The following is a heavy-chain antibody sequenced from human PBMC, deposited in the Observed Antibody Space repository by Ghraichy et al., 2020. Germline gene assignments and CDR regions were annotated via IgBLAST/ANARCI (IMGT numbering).Heavy chain of an antibody. CDR3: ATDLKARLSRLRGFYYYGMDV. D-gene: IGHD4-17*01. V-gene: IGHV1-24*01. CDR1: GYTLTELS. CDR2: FDPEDGET. J-gene: IGHJ6*02. Sequence: ASVKVSCKVSGYTLTELSMHWVRQAPGKGLEWMGGFDPEDGETIYAQKFQGRVTMTEDTSTDTAYMELSSLRSEDTAVYYCATDLKARLSRLRGFYYYGMDVWGQGTTVTVSS.